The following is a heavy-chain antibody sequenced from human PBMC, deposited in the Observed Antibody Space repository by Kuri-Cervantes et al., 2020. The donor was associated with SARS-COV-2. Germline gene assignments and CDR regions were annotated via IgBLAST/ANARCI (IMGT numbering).Heavy chain of an antibody. CDR2: IYYSGGT. Sequence: GSLRLSCTVSGGSISSYYWSWIRQPPGKGLEWIGYIYYSGGTNYNPSLKSRVTISVDTSKNQFSLKLSSVTAADTAVYYCARLKTGGGIDPWGQGTLVTVSS. V-gene: IGHV4-59*08. D-gene: IGHD7-27*01. CDR1: GGSISSYY. J-gene: IGHJ5*02. CDR3: ARLKTGGGIDP.